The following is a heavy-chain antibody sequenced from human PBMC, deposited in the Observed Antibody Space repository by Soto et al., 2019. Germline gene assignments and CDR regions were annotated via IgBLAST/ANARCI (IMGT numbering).Heavy chain of an antibody. V-gene: IGHV3-21*01. CDR1: GFTFSSYS. J-gene: IGHJ4*02. CDR3: ARESEDLTSNFDY. Sequence: GGSLRLSCAASGFTFSSYSMNWVRQAPGKGLEWVSSISSSSSYIYYADSVKGRFTISRDNAKNSLYLQMNSLRAEDTAVYYCARESEDLTSNFDYWGQGTLVTVSS. CDR2: ISSSSSYI.